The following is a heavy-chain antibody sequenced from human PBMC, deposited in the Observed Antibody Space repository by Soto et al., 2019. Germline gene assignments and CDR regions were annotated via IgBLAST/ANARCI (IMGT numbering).Heavy chain of an antibody. D-gene: IGHD1-1*01. V-gene: IGHV3-53*01. Sequence: GGSMRLSCAASGLTVSGKKYVAWVRQAPGKGLEGVSALSDVEGSFYCDSVEGRCTTSRDSSKTTVYLQMNDLRTAKTAVSYCATRHEREHAYDVWGQGTTVTVSS. CDR3: ATRHEREHAYDV. CDR2: LSDVEGS. J-gene: IGHJ3*01. CDR1: GLTVSGKKY.